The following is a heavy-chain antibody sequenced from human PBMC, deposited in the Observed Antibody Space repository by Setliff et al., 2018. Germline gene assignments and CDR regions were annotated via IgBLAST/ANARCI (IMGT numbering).Heavy chain of an antibody. CDR2: IYTGGST. J-gene: IGHJ6*02. CDR3: AGCGYGQYYAMDV. CDR1: GFTVSSYY. D-gene: IGHD5-12*01. Sequence: GSLRLSCAASGFTVSSYYMTWVRQAPGKGLEWVSVIYTGGSTYYADSVKGRFTISRDDSNNTLYLQMKSLRAEDTAVYYCAGCGYGQYYAMDVWGQGTTVTSP. V-gene: IGHV3-66*01.